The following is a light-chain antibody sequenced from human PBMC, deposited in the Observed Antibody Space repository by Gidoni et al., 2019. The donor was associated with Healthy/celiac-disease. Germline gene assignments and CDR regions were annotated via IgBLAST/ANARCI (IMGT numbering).Light chain of an antibody. J-gene: IGKJ4*01. Sequence: DIVMTQSPDSLAVSLGERATINCKSSQSVLYSSNNKNDLSWYQHKQGQPNKLLIFWASTRESGVPDRFSGSGSGTDFTLTISSLQAEDVAVYYCQQYYSTPPTFXGXTKVEIK. CDR3: QQYYSTPPT. CDR2: WAS. V-gene: IGKV4-1*01. CDR1: QSVLYSSNNKND.